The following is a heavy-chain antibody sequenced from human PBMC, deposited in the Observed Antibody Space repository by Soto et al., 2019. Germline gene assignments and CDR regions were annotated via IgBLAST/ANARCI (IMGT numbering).Heavy chain of an antibody. D-gene: IGHD6-19*01. CDR1: GFTFTSSA. CDR3: AADGYSSGWYDGTGSYYYYGMDV. V-gene: IGHV1-58*01. CDR2: IVVGSGNT. J-gene: IGHJ6*02. Sequence: SVKVSCKASGFTFTSSAVQWVRQARGQRLEWIGWIVVGSGNTNYAQKFQERVTITRDMSTSTAYMELSSLRSEDTAVYYCAADGYSSGWYDGTGSYYYYGMDVWGQGTTVTVSS.